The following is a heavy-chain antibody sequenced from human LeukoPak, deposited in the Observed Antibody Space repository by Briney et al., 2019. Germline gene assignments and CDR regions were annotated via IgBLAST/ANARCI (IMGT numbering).Heavy chain of an antibody. CDR3: ARGYSSSWYDPSCMDV. V-gene: IGHV1-46*01. CDR1: GYTFTSYY. CDR2: INPSGGST. Sequence: WASVKVSCKASGYTFTSYYMHWVRQAPGQGLEWMGIINPSGGSTSYAQKFQGRVTMTRDMSTSTVYMELSSLRSEDTAVYYCARGYSSSWYDPSCMDVWGKGTTVTVSS. D-gene: IGHD6-13*01. J-gene: IGHJ6*03.